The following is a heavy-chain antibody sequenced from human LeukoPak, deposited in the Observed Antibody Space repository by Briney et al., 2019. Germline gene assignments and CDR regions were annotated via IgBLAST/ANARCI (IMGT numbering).Heavy chain of an antibody. V-gene: IGHV1-2*02. CDR1: GYTFTGYY. D-gene: IGHD3-3*01. J-gene: IGHJ4*02. Sequence: GASVKVSCKASGYTFTGYYMHWVRQAPGQGLEWKGWINPNSGGANYAQKFQGRVTMTRDTSISTAYMELSRLRSDDTAVYYCARDPHLLEWLLYGGGGPLFDYWGQGTLVTVSS. CDR2: INPNSGGA. CDR3: ARDPHLLEWLLYGGGGPLFDY.